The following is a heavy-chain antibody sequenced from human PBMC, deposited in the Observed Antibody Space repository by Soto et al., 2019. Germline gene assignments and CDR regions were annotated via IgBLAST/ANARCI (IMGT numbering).Heavy chain of an antibody. CDR2: IYYSGGT. Sequence: QVQLQESGPGLVKPSQTLSLTCTVSGGSISSGDYYWCWIRQPPGKGLEGIGYIYYSGGTYYNPSLKSRVTLSVDMSKNQFSLKLSSVTAADTAVYYCDRYYDNSGYYYVRWFDPWGQGTLVTVSS. V-gene: IGHV4-30-4*01. CDR3: DRYYDNSGYYYVRWFDP. J-gene: IGHJ5*02. D-gene: IGHD3-22*01. CDR1: GGSISSGDYY.